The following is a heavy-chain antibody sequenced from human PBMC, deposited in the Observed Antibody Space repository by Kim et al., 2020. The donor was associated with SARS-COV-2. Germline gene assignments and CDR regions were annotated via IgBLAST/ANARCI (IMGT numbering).Heavy chain of an antibody. V-gene: IGHV4-39*01. CDR1: CGPHHRSIQL. J-gene: IGHJ4*02. Sequence: SETLSLTCTVSCGPHHRSIQLWGCIREPPGKGLVGFGRIYYSGRTYYNPSLKSRVTITVDTSKHQFSLKLRSVTAADTAVYYCARVGYSSSSYFDSLGQGTPVTASS. CDR3: ARVGYSSSSYFDS. D-gene: IGHD6-13*01. CDR2: IYYSGRT.